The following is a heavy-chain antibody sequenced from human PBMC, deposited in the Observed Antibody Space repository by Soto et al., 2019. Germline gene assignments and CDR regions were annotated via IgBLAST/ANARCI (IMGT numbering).Heavy chain of an antibody. CDR2: IYYSGST. Sequence: SLTCTVSGGSISSYYWSWIRQPPGKGLEWIGYIYYSGSTNYNPSLKSRVTISVDTSKNQFSLKLSSVTAADTAVYYCARRYGVYFDDWGQGTLVTVSS. D-gene: IGHD4-17*01. CDR3: ARRYGVYFDD. CDR1: GGSISSYY. J-gene: IGHJ4*02. V-gene: IGHV4-59*08.